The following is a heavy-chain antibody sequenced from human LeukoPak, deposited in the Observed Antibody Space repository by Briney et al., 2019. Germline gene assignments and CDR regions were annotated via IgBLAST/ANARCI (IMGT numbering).Heavy chain of an antibody. V-gene: IGHV4-4*02. CDR3: VRDGGYYYGSGSYSPSFDY. CDR2: IHHSGGT. D-gene: IGHD3-10*01. Sequence: SETLSLTCTVSGASVSRNWWSWVRQPPGKGLEWIGEIHHSGGTNYNPSLKSRVTMSLDNSNNHFSLKLSSVTAADTAVYYCVRDGGYYYGSGSYSPSFDYWGQGTLVTVSS. J-gene: IGHJ4*02. CDR1: GASVSRNW.